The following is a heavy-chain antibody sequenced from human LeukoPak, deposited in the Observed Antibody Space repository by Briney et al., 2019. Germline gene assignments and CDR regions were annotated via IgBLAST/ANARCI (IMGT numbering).Heavy chain of an antibody. CDR3: ARSGYCSSTSCQIAGWFDP. Sequence: SETLSLTCTVSGGSISSSSYYWGWIRQPPGKGLEWIGEIYHSGSTNYNPSLKSRVTISVDTSKNQFSLKLSSVTAADTAVYYCARSGYCSSTSCQIAGWFDPWGQGTLVTVSS. CDR1: GGSISSSSYY. CDR2: IYHSGST. J-gene: IGHJ5*02. V-gene: IGHV4-39*07. D-gene: IGHD2-2*01.